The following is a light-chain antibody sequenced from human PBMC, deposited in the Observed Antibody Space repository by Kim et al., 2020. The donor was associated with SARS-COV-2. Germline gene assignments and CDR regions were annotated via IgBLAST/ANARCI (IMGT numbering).Light chain of an antibody. CDR1: SLRSYY. Sequence: SSELTQDPAVSVALGQTVRFTCQGDSLRSYYASWYQQKPGQAPVLVIYGKNNRPSGTPDRFSGSSSGNTASLTITGAQAEDEADYYCNSRDSSGNHVVFGGGTQLTVL. J-gene: IGLJ2*01. V-gene: IGLV3-19*01. CDR2: GKN. CDR3: NSRDSSGNHVV.